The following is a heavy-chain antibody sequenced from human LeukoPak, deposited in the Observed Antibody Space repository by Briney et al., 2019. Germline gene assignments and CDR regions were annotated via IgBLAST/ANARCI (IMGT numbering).Heavy chain of an antibody. CDR3: ARVDYSNYVSYFDY. CDR2: IYHSGST. Sequence: NSSETLSLTCTVSGYSISSAYYWGWIRQPPGKGLEWIGTIYHSGSTYYNPSLKSRVTISVDTSKNQFSLKLSSVTAADTAVYYCARVDYSNYVSYFDYWGQGTLVTVSS. V-gene: IGHV4-38-2*02. J-gene: IGHJ4*02. D-gene: IGHD4-11*01. CDR1: GYSISSAYY.